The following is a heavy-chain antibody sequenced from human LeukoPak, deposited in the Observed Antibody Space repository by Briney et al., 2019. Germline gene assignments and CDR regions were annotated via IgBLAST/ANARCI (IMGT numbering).Heavy chain of an antibody. D-gene: IGHD1-1*01. Sequence: GGSLRLSCAASGFTFSSYGMHWVRQAPGKGLEWVAVISYDGSNKYYADSVKGRFTISRDNSNNTLYLQVNSLTAEDTAIYYCAKATGTLGNWGQGTLVTVSS. J-gene: IGHJ4*02. V-gene: IGHV3-30*12. CDR1: GFTFSSYG. CDR3: AKATGTLGN. CDR2: ISYDGSNK.